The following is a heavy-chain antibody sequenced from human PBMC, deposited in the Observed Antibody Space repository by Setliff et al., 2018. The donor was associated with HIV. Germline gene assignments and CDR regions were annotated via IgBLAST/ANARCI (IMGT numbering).Heavy chain of an antibody. V-gene: IGHV5-10-1*01. CDR3: ARHKNGGYSLDN. CDR2: IDPSNSYT. Sequence: PGESLKISCKGSGYSFTSYWISWVRQMPGKGLEWMGRIDPSNSYTNYSPSFQGHVSISADRSISTAYLQWSSLKASDTAIYYCARHKNGGYSLDNWGQGTLVTVSS. J-gene: IGHJ4*02. D-gene: IGHD2-15*01. CDR1: GYSFTSYW.